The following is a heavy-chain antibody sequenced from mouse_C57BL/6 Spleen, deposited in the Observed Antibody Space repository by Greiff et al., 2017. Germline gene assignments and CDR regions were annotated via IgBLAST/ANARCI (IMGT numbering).Heavy chain of an antibody. CDR1: GFTFSSYG. D-gene: IGHD2-5*01. CDR3: ARYSNSHYFDY. J-gene: IGHJ2*01. V-gene: IGHV5-6*02. Sequence: EVMLVESGGDLVKPGGSLKLSCAASGFTFSSYGMSWVRQTPDKRLEWVATISSGGSYTYYPDSVKGRFTISRDNAKNTLYLQMSSLKSEDTAMYYCARYSNSHYFDYWGQGTTLTVSS. CDR2: ISSGGSYT.